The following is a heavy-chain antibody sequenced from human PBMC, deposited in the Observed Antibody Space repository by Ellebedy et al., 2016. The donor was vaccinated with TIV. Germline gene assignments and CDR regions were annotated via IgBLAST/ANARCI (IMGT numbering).Heavy chain of an antibody. Sequence: GESLKISXAASGFTLSSYAMNWVRQAPGKGLEWVSGITGSGGSTFYADSVKGRFTISRDNSENTLYLQMNSLRAEDTAVYYCAKGPAAVTYYFDYWGQGTLVTVSS. CDR3: AKGPAAVTYYFDY. CDR2: ITGSGGST. D-gene: IGHD4-11*01. V-gene: IGHV3-23*01. J-gene: IGHJ4*02. CDR1: GFTLSSYA.